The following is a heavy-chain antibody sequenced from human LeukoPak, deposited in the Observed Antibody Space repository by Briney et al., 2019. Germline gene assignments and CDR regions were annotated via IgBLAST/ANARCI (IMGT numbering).Heavy chain of an antibody. V-gene: IGHV3-30-3*01. J-gene: IGHJ1*01. D-gene: IGHD2-21*02. CDR3: ARGDPAYCGGDCPPEYFQH. CDR2: ISYDGSNK. CDR1: GFTFSSYA. Sequence: GGSLRLSCAASGFTFSSYAMHWVRQAPGKGLEWVAVISYDGSNKYYADSVKGRFTISRDNSKNTLYLQMNSLRAEDTAVYYCARGDPAYCGGDCPPEYFQHWGQGTLVTVSS.